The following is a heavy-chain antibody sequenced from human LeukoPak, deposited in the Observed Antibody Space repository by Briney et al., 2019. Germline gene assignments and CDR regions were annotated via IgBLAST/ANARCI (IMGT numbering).Heavy chain of an antibody. CDR1: GCSISSYY. J-gene: IGHJ6*03. CDR3: ARVAGTNYYYYYMDV. Sequence: SEALSLTCIVSGCSISSYYWRWIRQPPGKGLEWVGYIYYSGSTNYNPSLQSGVTIPVSTSKNQSSLKLSSVTAADTAVYYCARVAGTNYYYYYMDVWGKGTTVTVSS. D-gene: IGHD4-17*01. CDR2: IYYSGST. V-gene: IGHV4-59*01.